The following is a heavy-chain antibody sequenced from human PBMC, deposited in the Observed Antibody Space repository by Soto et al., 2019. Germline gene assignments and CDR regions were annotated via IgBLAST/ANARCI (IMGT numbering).Heavy chain of an antibody. Sequence: EVQLLESGGDLVQPGGSLRLTCAASGFIFTSYAMSWVRQVPGKGLEWVSSINVDDSTYYTESVRGRFTVSRDNSKNTLYLQMNSLRAEDTALYSCAKNYYFDYWGRGTLVTVSS. CDR3: AKNYYFDY. J-gene: IGHJ4*02. V-gene: IGHV3-23*01. CDR2: INVDDST. CDR1: GFIFTSYA.